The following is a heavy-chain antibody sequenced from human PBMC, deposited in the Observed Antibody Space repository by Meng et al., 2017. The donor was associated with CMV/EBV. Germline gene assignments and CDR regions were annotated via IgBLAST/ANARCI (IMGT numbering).Heavy chain of an antibody. CDR2: ISAYNGNT. D-gene: IGHD2-15*01. J-gene: IGHJ4*02. CDR1: GYTFTSYG. CDR3: ARRYCSGGSCYSYFDY. Sequence: ASVKVSCKASGYTFTSYGISWVRQAPGQGLEWMGWISAYNGNTNYAQKLQGRVTMTTDTSTSTAYMELRSLRSDDTAMYYCARRYCSGGSCYSYFDYWGQGTLVTVSS. V-gene: IGHV1-18*01.